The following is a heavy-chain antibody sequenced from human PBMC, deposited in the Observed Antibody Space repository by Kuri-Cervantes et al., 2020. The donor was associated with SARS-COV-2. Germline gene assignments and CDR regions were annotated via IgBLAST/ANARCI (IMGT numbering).Heavy chain of an antibody. CDR1: GFTFSSYA. CDR3: ARDADDILTGPFDY. J-gene: IGHJ4*02. D-gene: IGHD3-9*01. Sequence: GGSLRLSCAASGFTFSSYAMHWVRQAPGKGLEWVAVISYDGSNKYYADSVKGRFTISRDNSKNTLYLQMNSLRAEDTAVYYCARDADDILTGPFDYWGQGTLVTVSS. V-gene: IGHV3-30*04. CDR2: ISYDGSNK.